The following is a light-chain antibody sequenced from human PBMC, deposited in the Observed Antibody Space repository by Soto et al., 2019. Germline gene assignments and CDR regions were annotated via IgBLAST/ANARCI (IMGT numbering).Light chain of an antibody. V-gene: IGKV3-15*01. CDR1: QSIRRF. Sequence: EIVMTQSPAPLSVSPGERATLSCRASQSIRRFLAWYQQKPGQAPRPLIYDASTRATGIPARFSGSGSGTESTLTISSLQSEDVAVYYCQQYNTWPQITFGQGTRLEIK. CDR2: DAS. CDR3: QQYNTWPQIT. J-gene: IGKJ5*01.